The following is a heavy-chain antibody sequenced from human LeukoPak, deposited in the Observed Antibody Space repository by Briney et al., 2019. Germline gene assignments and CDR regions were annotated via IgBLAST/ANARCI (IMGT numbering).Heavy chain of an antibody. J-gene: IGHJ6*03. CDR1: GGCFSGYY. CDR2: INHSGST. V-gene: IGHV4-34*01. CDR3: ARGVRYCSSTSCYWEGYYYYYMDV. Sequence: SEALSLTCAVYGGCFSGYYWSWIRQPPGKGLEWIGEINHSGSTNYNPSLKSRVTISVDTSKNQFSLKLSSVTAADTAVYYCARGVRYCSSTSCYWEGYYYYYMDVWGKGTTVTVSS. D-gene: IGHD2-2*01.